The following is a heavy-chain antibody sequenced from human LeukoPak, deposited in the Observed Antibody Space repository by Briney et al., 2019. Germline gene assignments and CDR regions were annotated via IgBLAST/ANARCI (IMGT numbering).Heavy chain of an antibody. D-gene: IGHD3-10*01. CDR2: ISSSGSTI. CDR1: GFTFSSYS. J-gene: IGHJ4*02. V-gene: IGHV3-48*01. Sequence: GGSLRLSCAASGFTFSSYSMNWVRQAPGKGLEWVSYISSSGSTIYYADSVKGRFTISRDNAKNSLYLQMNSLRAEDTAVYYCARAGSGMATTRWGQGTLVTVSS. CDR3: ARAGSGMATTR.